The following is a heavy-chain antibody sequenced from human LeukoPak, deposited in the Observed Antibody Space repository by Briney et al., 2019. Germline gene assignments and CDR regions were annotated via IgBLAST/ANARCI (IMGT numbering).Heavy chain of an antibody. V-gene: IGHV4-38-2*02. CDR2: IYHTGAT. J-gene: IGHJ5*02. CDR3: ARDLGLTISDSWFDL. CDR1: GYSISSVYF. D-gene: IGHD3-9*01. Sequence: SETLSLTCAVSGYSISSVYFWVWIRQRPGKGLEWIGSIYHTGATYDNPSLRSPVTISVDTSKNQFSLEVNSVTAGDTAVYYCARDLGLTISDSWFDLWGQGTLVTVSS.